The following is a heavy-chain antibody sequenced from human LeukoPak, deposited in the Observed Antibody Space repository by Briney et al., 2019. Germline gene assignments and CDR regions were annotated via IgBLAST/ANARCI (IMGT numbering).Heavy chain of an antibody. CDR2: IYYSGST. D-gene: IGHD2-8*01. CDR3: ARGAYCSNGVCSFDY. CDR1: GGSISSYY. J-gene: IGHJ4*02. V-gene: IGHV4-59*01. Sequence: PSETLSLTCTVSGGSISSYYWSWIRQPPGKGLEGIGYIYYSGSTNYNPSLKSRVTISVDTSKNQFSLRLSSVTAADTAVYYCARGAYCSNGVCSFDYWGQGTLVTVSS.